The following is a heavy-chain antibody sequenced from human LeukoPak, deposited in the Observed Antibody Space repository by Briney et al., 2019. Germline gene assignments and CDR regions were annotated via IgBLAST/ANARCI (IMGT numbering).Heavy chain of an antibody. CDR3: ARSPRRYLDRGAFHPAWLDP. J-gene: IGHJ5*02. V-gene: IGHV4-59*01. CDR1: GGSISSYY. Sequence: PSETLSLTCTVSGGSISSYYWSWIRQPPGKGPEWIGYIYYSGSTNYNPSLKSRVTISLDTSKNQFSLNLNSVTAADTAVYFCARSPRRYLDRGAFHPAWLDPWGQGALVIVSS. D-gene: IGHD3-9*01. CDR2: IYYSGST.